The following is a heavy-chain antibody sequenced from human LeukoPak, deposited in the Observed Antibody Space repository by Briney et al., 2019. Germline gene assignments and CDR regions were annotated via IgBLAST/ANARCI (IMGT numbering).Heavy chain of an antibody. J-gene: IGHJ6*02. CDR2: T. V-gene: IGHV1-24*01. CDR3: ARARPIYDILTGYYYYYYGMDV. Sequence: TIYAQKFQGRVTMTEDTSTDTAYMELSSLRSEDTAVYYCARARPIYDILTGYYYYYYGMDVWGQGTTVTVSS. D-gene: IGHD3-9*01.